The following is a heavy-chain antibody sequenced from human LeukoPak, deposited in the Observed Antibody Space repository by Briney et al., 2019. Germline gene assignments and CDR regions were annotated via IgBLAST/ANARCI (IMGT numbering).Heavy chain of an antibody. D-gene: IGHD1-26*01. J-gene: IGHJ6*03. CDR3: ARVNGGSFYYLDV. CDR1: GGSISSTSYY. Sequence: SETLSLTCTVSGGSISSTSYYWGWIRQPPGKGLEWLGSIYYSGITYYNPSLKSRVTISVDTFKNQFSLKLSSVTATDTAVYFCARVNGGSFYYLDVWGKGTTVTVSS. CDR2: IYYSGIT. V-gene: IGHV4-39*01.